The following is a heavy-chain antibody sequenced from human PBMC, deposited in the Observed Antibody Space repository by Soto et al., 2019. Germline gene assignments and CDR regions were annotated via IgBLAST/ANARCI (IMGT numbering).Heavy chain of an antibody. CDR3: AKESLLLWFGELHD. CDR2: ISWNSGSI. D-gene: IGHD3-10*01. Sequence: GGSLRLSCAASGFTFDDYAMHWVRQAPGKGLEWVSGISWNSGSIGYADSVKGRFTISRDNAKNSLYLQMNSLRAEDTALYYCAKESLLLWFGELHDWGQGTLVTVSS. J-gene: IGHJ4*02. V-gene: IGHV3-9*01. CDR1: GFTFDDYA.